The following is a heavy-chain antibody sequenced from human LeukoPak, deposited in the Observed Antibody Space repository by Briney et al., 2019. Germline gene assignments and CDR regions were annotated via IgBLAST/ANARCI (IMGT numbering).Heavy chain of an antibody. D-gene: IGHD3-3*01. Sequence: ASVKVSCEVSGYTLTELSMHWVRQAPGKGLEWMGGFDPEDGETIYAQKFQGRVTMTEDTSTDTAYMELSSLRSEDTAVYYCATVASRFGVVIRWFDPWGQGTLVTVSS. CDR2: FDPEDGET. CDR3: ATVASRFGVVIRWFDP. CDR1: GYTLTELS. J-gene: IGHJ5*02. V-gene: IGHV1-24*01.